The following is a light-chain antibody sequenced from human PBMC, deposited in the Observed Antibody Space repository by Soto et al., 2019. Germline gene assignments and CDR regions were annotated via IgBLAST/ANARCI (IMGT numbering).Light chain of an antibody. J-gene: IGKJ2*01. CDR3: RQYNDWPPRHT. Sequence: EIVMTQSPATLSVSPGERATLSCRASQSVSSNLAWYQQKPGQAPRLLIYDASTRATDIPARFSGSGFGTEFTLTISSLQSEYIAVYYCRQYNDWPPRHTFGQGTKLEIK. V-gene: IGKV3-15*01. CDR1: QSVSSN. CDR2: DAS.